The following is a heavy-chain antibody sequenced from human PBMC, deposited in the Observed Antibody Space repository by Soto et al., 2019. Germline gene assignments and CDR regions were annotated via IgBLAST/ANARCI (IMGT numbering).Heavy chain of an antibody. CDR2: IYYSGST. D-gene: IGHD2-2*01. J-gene: IGHJ5*02. CDR3: ARVNSTSYEDCWFDP. V-gene: IGHV4-30-4*01. Sequence: QVQLQESGPGLVKPSQTLSLTCTVSGGSISSGDYYWSWIRQPPGKGLAWIGYIYYSGSTYYNPSLKSRVTISVDTSKNQFSRKLSSVTAADTAVYYCARVNSTSYEDCWFDPWGQGTLVTVSS. CDR1: GGSISSGDYY.